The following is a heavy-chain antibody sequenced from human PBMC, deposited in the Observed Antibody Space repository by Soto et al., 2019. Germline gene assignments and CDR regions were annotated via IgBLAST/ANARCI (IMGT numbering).Heavy chain of an antibody. D-gene: IGHD5-12*01. V-gene: IGHV1-24*01. CDR3: ATQAPGSGYLFDY. CDR1: GYTLTELA. CDR2: FDPEDGET. Sequence: GASVKVSCKVSGYTLTELAMHWVRQAPGKGLEWMGGFDPEDGETIYAQKFQGRVTMTEDTSTDTAYMELSSLRSEDTAVYYCATQAPGSGYLFDYWGQGTLVTVSS. J-gene: IGHJ4*02.